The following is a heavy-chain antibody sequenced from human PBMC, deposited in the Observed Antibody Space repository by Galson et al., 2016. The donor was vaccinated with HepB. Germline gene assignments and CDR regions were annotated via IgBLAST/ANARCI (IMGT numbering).Heavy chain of an antibody. J-gene: IGHJ4*02. Sequence: SVKVSCKASGGTFSRYAISWVRQAPGQGLEWMGGIIPIFGTAHYAQTFQGRVTITADESTSTAYMELSSLRSEDTAVYYCARENYGDYPVGFDYWGQGTLVTVSS. V-gene: IGHV1-69*13. CDR1: GGTFSRYA. D-gene: IGHD4-17*01. CDR3: ARENYGDYPVGFDY. CDR2: IIPIFGTA.